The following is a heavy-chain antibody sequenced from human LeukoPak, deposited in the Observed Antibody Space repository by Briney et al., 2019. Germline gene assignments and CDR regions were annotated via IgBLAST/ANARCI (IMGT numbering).Heavy chain of an antibody. CDR2: IYHSGST. J-gene: IGHJ3*02. D-gene: IGHD5-12*01. CDR3: ARGATGKAFDI. V-gene: IGHV4-38-2*02. Sequence: SETLSLTCTVSGYSISSGYYWGWIRQPPGKGLEWIGSIYHSGSTYYNPSLKSRVTISVDTSKSQFSLKLSSVTAADTAVYYCARGATGKAFDIWGQGTMVTVSS. CDR1: GYSISSGYY.